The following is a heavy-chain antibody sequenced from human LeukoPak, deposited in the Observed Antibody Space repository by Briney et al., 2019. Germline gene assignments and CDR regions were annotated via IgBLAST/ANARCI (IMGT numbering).Heavy chain of an antibody. CDR3: ARSLMVYAISRY. J-gene: IGHJ4*02. Sequence: ASVKVSCKASGYTFTGYYMHWVRQAPGQGLEWMGWINPNSGGTNYARKFQGRVTMTRDTSISTAYMELSRLRSDDTAVYYCARSLMVYAISRYWGQGTLVTVSS. D-gene: IGHD2-8*01. CDR2: INPNSGGT. CDR1: GYTFTGYY. V-gene: IGHV1-2*02.